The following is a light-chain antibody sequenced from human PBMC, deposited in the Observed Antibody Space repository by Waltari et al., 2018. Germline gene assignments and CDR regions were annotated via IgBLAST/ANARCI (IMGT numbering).Light chain of an antibody. Sequence: QSALTQPASVSESPGQSITIPCTGTRSDVGGYTYVSWYQQHPGKAPQLMIYDVSKLPSGVSYRFSGSKSGRTASLSLSGLQAEDEADYYCSSYTSSSPVVFGGGTKLTVL. CDR3: SSYTSSSPVV. CDR2: DVS. V-gene: IGLV2-14*01. CDR1: RSDVGGYTY. J-gene: IGLJ2*01.